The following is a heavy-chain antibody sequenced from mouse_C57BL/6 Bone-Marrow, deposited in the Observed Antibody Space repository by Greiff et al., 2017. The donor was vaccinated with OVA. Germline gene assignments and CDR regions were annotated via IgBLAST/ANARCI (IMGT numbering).Heavy chain of an antibody. CDR2: ISSGSSTI. Sequence: EVKLMESGGGLVKPGGSLKLSCAASGFTFSDYGMHWVRQAPEKGLEWVAYISSGSSTIYYADTVKGRFTISRDNAKNTLFLQRTSLRSEDTAMYYCARGGYYGSWYFDVWGTGTTVTVSS. D-gene: IGHD1-1*01. CDR1: GFTFSDYG. V-gene: IGHV5-17*01. CDR3: ARGGYYGSWYFDV. J-gene: IGHJ1*03.